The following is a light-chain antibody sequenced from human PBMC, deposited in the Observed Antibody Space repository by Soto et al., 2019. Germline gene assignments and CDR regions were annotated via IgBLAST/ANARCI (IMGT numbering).Light chain of an antibody. V-gene: IGLV2-8*01. CDR1: KNDIGVYDF. CDR2: EVV. CDR3: KSYAGSNTDV. J-gene: IGLJ1*01. Sequence: QSALTQPTSASGSPGQSVTISCSGTKNDIGVYDFVSWYQHHPGKAPRLIIYEVVQRPSGVPDRFSGSKSGNTASLTVSGLQAADEADYFCKSYAGSNTDVFGSGTKLTVL.